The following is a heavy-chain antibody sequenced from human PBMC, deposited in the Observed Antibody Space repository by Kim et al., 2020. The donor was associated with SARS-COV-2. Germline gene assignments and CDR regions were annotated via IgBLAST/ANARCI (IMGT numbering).Heavy chain of an antibody. Sequence: TKYSQKFRGRVTITRDTTASTAYMELSSLRSEDTAVYSCARGSGWAFAYWGQGTLVTVAS. J-gene: IGHJ4*02. D-gene: IGHD6-19*01. CDR3: ARGSGWAFAY. V-gene: IGHV1-3*01. CDR2: T.